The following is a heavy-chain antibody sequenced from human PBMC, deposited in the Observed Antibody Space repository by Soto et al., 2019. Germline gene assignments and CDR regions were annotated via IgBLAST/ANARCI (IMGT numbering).Heavy chain of an antibody. CDR2: ISSSSSYI. V-gene: IGHV3-21*01. Sequence: PGGSLRLSCAASGFTFSSYSMNWVRQAPGKGLEWVSSISSSSSYIYYADSVKGRFTISRDNAKNSLYLQMNSLRAEDTAVYYCARVGYCSSTSCYRDYYYYGMDVWGQGTTVTVSS. D-gene: IGHD2-2*02. J-gene: IGHJ6*02. CDR3: ARVGYCSSTSCYRDYYYYGMDV. CDR1: GFTFSSYS.